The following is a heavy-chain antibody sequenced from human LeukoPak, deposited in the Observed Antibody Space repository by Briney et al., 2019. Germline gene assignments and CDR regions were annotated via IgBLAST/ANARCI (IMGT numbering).Heavy chain of an antibody. Sequence: GGSLRLSCAPSGFKFDTYAMHWVRQAPGKGLEWVALISYDGGNIYYGDSVRGRFTISRDNDNNMLYLQMNSLRPEDTAVYYCARDPPFGNGSSQNFFDYWGQGTLVIVSS. CDR3: ARDPPFGNGSSQNFFDY. D-gene: IGHD6-6*01. V-gene: IGHV3-30*04. CDR1: GFKFDTYA. J-gene: IGHJ4*02. CDR2: ISYDGGNI.